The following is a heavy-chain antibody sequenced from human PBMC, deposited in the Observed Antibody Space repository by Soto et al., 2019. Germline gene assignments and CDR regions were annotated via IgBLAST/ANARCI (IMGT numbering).Heavy chain of an antibody. CDR3: ARLISVAHTGYFDY. V-gene: IGHV4-4*02. CDR1: SGSISSTSW. J-gene: IGHJ4*02. D-gene: IGHD2-8*02. CDR2: ISHSGST. Sequence: QVQLQESGPRLVKPSGTLSLTCAVSSGSISSTSWCSWVRQPPGKGLEWIGEISHSGSTNYNASLKCRVIISVDKSKNQFSLRLTSVTAADTDIYYCARLISVAHTGYFDYWGQGTLVTVSS.